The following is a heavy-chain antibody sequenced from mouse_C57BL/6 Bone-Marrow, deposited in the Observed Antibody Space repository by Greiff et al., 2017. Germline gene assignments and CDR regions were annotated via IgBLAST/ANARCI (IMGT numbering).Heavy chain of an antibody. CDR1: GYTFTSYW. V-gene: IGHV1-74*01. CDR2: IHPSDNDT. CDR3: AIDYGSSYGYFDV. Sequence: VQLQQSGAELVKPGASVKVSCKASGYTFTSYWMHWVKQRPGQGLEWIGRIHPSDNDTNYNQKFKGKATLTVDKSSSTAYMQLSSLTSEDSAVYYCAIDYGSSYGYFDVWGTGTTVTVSS. J-gene: IGHJ1*03. D-gene: IGHD1-1*01.